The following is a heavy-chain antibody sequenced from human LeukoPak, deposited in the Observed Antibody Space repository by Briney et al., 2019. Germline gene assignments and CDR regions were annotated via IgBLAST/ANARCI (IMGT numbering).Heavy chain of an antibody. D-gene: IGHD3-22*01. J-gene: IGHJ2*01. CDR1: GGSIRIRKYC. CDR2: IYYSGST. Sequence: SETLSLTCTVSGGSIRIRKYCWGWIRQPPGKGLEWIGSIYYSGSTYHNPSLQSRATISVDTSKNQISLRLSSVTSADTAVFYCGRQVENEDYSDSGGTWYFDLWGRGTLVTVSS. CDR3: GRQVENEDYSDSGGTWYFDL. V-gene: IGHV4-39*01.